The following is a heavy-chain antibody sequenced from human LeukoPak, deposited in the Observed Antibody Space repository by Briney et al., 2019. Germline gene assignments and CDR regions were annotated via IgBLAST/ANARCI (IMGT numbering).Heavy chain of an antibody. D-gene: IGHD4-17*01. CDR1: GYTLTGYY. CDR3: ARTYTVTAPYFGY. J-gene: IGHJ4*02. V-gene: IGHV1-2*02. Sequence: ASVKVSCKASGYTLTGYYMHWVRQAPGQGLEWMGWINPNSGGTNYAQKFQGRVTMTRDTSISTAYMELGRLTSDDTAVYYCARTYTVTAPYFGYWGQGTLVTVSS. CDR2: INPNSGGT.